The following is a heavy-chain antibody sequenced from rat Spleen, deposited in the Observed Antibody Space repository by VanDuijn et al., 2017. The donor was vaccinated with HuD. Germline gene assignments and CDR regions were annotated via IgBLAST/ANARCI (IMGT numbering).Heavy chain of an antibody. CDR2: ISTGGTTT. V-gene: IGHV5-25*01. J-gene: IGHJ2*01. CDR1: GFTFSDYY. Sequence: EVQLVESGGGLVQPGRSLKLSCAASGFTFSDYYMAWVRQAPKKGLEWVASISTGGTTTYYRDSVKGRFTISRDNAKSTLYLQMDSLRSEDTATYYCARPDYSRFDYWGQGVMVTVSS. CDR3: ARPDYSRFDY. D-gene: IGHD1-2*01.